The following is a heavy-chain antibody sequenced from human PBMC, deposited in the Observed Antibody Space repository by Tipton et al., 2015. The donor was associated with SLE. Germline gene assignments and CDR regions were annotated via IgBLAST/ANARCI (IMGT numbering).Heavy chain of an antibody. CDR3: ASTSGSYYVHGMDV. CDR1: GFTFSSYG. Sequence: SLRLSCAASGFTFSSYGMHWVRQAPGKGLEWVSYISSSGSTIYYADSVKGRFTIPRDNAKNALYLQMNSLRAEDTAVYYCASTSGSYYVHGMDVWGQGTTVTVSS. CDR2: ISSSGSTI. D-gene: IGHD1-26*01. J-gene: IGHJ6*02. V-gene: IGHV3-48*04.